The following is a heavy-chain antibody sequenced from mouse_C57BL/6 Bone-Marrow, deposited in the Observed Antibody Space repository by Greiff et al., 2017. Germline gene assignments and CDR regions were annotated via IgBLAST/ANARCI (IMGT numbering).Heavy chain of an antibody. CDR1: GFTFSSYA. CDR3: ARGKVTTVVGEYAMDY. CDR2: ISDGGSYT. Sequence: DVMLVESGGGLVKPGGSLKLSCAASGFTFSSYAMSWVRQTPEKRLEWVATISDGGSYTYYPDNVKGRFTISRNNAKNTLYLQMSHLKPEDTAMYYCARGKVTTVVGEYAMDYWGQGTSVTVSS. J-gene: IGHJ4*01. D-gene: IGHD1-1*01. V-gene: IGHV5-4*03.